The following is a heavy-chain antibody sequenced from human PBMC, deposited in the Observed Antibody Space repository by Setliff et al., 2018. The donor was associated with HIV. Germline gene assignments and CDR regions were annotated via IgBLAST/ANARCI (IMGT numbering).Heavy chain of an antibody. Sequence: SETLSLTCTVSGYSISSGDYWGWIRQPPGKGLEWIGSIYHSGSTYYNPSLKSRVTIAVDTSKNQFSLKLSSVTAADTAVYYCARDPGDYDYVWGTKRGWFDPWGQGTLITVSS. J-gene: IGHJ5*02. V-gene: IGHV4-38-2*02. CDR3: ARDPGDYDYVWGTKRGWFDP. CDR2: IYHSGST. D-gene: IGHD3-16*01. CDR1: GYSISSGDY.